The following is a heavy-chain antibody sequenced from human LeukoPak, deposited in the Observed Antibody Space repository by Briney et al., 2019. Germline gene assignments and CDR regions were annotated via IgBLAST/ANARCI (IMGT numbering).Heavy chain of an antibody. CDR2: IKQDGREK. Sequence: GGSLRLSCAASGFTFSSYWMSWVGQAPGKGLEWVANIKQDGREKYYVDSVKGRFTISRHHAKNSLYLQMNSLRAEDTAVYYCAKVHVAAPGDAFDIWGQGTMVTVSS. J-gene: IGHJ3*02. CDR1: GFTFSSYW. V-gene: IGHV3-7*03. D-gene: IGHD3-16*01. CDR3: AKVHVAAPGDAFDI.